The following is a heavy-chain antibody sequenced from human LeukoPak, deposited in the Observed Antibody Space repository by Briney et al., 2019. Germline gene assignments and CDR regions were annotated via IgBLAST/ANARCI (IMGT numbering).Heavy chain of an antibody. CDR1: GFTFNNYW. D-gene: IGHD6-19*01. J-gene: IGHJ6*02. CDR2: IKPGGNEK. V-gene: IGHV3-7*03. Sequence: GGSLRLSCAASGFTFNNYWMTWVRQGPGKGLEWVANIKPGGNEKYYVDSVKGRFTISRDNVKNSLYLQMNSLRAEDTAVYYCAKDPGSGWPRYYGMDVWGQGTTVTVSS. CDR3: AKDPGSGWPRYYGMDV.